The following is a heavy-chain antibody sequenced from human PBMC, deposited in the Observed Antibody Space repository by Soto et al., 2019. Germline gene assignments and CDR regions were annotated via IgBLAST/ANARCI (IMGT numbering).Heavy chain of an antibody. CDR3: ESDTVLTGMFDF. D-gene: IGHD4-17*01. J-gene: IGHJ4*02. CDR1: GASIGSYH. V-gene: IGHV4-59*01. CDR2: VYSTRTT. Sequence: QVLLQESGPGQVKPSETLVLTCTVSGASIGSYHWSSVRHPPGEVLECMASVYSTRTTNYNPALESRVTISIDAPGNRFSMEITSVTAADTAIYYCESDTVLTGMFDFWGQGNLVTVSS.